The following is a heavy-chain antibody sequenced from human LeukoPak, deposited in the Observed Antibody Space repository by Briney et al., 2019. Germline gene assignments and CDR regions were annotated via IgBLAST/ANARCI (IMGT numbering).Heavy chain of an antibody. CDR1: GFTFDDYA. V-gene: IGHV3-9*01. D-gene: IGHD6-19*01. Sequence: GGSLRLSCAASGFTFDDYAMHWVRQAPGKGLEWVSGISWNSGSIAYAASVKGRFTISRDNAKKSLYLQMNSLRAEDTALYYCEKGLYSSGWLSPDYWGQGTLVTVSS. CDR2: ISWNSGSI. J-gene: IGHJ4*02. CDR3: EKGLYSSGWLSPDY.